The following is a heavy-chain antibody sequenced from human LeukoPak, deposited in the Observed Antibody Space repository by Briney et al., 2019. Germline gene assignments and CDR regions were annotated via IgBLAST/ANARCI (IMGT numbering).Heavy chain of an antibody. CDR3: AQSSTVPTGIDY. CDR2: IIPIFGTA. Sequence: SVKVSCKASGGTFSSYAISWVRQAPGQGLEWMGGIIPIFGTANYAQKFQGRVTITADESTSTAYMELSSLRSEDTAVYYCAQSSTVPTGIDYWGQGPLVTVSS. V-gene: IGHV1-69*13. CDR1: GGTFSSYA. J-gene: IGHJ4*02. D-gene: IGHD4-17*01.